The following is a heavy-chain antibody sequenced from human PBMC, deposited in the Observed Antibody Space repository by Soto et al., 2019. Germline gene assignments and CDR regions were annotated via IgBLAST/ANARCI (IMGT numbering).Heavy chain of an antibody. CDR2: IKHDGSDK. V-gene: IGHV3-7*01. CDR3: ARITMVRGVTDRTDY. D-gene: IGHD3-10*01. J-gene: IGHJ4*02. CDR1: GFTFSSNW. Sequence: PGGSLRLSCAASGFTFSSNWMSWIRQAPGKGLELLANIKHDGSDKYYVDSVKGRFTISRDNAMNSLYLQMNSLRAEDTGVYYCARITMVRGVTDRTDYWGQGTLVTVSS.